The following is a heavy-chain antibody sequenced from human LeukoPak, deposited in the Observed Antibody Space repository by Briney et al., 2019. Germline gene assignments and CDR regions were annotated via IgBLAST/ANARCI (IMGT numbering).Heavy chain of an antibody. CDR1: GFTFNIYG. J-gene: IGHJ3*02. Sequence: GGSLRLSCVASGFTFNIYGMHWVRQAPGKGLEWVAVIWSDGDNKYYAYSVKGRFTISRDNSRNTLYLQMNNLRAEDTAVYYCAKSLSGSYSAFDIWGQGTVVTVSS. V-gene: IGHV3-33*06. D-gene: IGHD1-26*01. CDR2: IWSDGDNK. CDR3: AKSLSGSYSAFDI.